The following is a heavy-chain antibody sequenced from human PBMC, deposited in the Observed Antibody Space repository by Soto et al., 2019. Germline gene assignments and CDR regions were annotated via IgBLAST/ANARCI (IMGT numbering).Heavy chain of an antibody. V-gene: IGHV1-46*03. CDR3: ARGGIAAEHY. CDR2: INPYADST. J-gene: IGHJ4*02. CDR1: GNSLPSHY. Sequence: GASVKVSCKASGNSLPSHYIHWVRQAPGQGLEWMGIINPYADSTNYAQKFQGRVTMTRDTSTSTVYMELSSLIFGDTAVYYCARGGIAAEHYWGQGTLVTVSS. D-gene: IGHD6-13*01.